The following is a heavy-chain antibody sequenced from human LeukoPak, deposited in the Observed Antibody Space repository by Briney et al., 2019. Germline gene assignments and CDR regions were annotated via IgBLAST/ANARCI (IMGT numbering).Heavy chain of an antibody. CDR1: GYSFTSYW. D-gene: IGHD3-16*01. CDR3: ARHAFPGTGEYHYYYNMDV. CDR2: IYPGDSDT. Sequence: GESLKISCKGAGYSFTSYWIAWVRQLPGKGLEWMGIIYPGDSDTRYSPSFQGQVTISADKSISTAYLQWNSLKASDTAMYYCARHAFPGTGEYHYYYNMDVWGKGTTVTVSS. V-gene: IGHV5-51*01. J-gene: IGHJ6*03.